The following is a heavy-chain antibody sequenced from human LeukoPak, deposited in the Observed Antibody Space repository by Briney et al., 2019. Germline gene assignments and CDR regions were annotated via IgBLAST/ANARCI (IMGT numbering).Heavy chain of an antibody. Sequence: PGGSLRLSCATSGFTFSMHWVRLAPGKGLDWVAVISFDGGNKFYAASVKGRFSISRDNSKNTLYLQMNSLGLDDTAVYFCARGRAGIAAAGFDYWGQGTLVTVSS. V-gene: IGHV3-30-3*01. CDR3: ARGRAGIAAAGFDY. CDR2: ISFDGGNK. CDR1: GFTFS. D-gene: IGHD6-13*01. J-gene: IGHJ4*02.